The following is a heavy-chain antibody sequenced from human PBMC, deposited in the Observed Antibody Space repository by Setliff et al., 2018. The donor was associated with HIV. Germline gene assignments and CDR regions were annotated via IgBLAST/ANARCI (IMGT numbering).Heavy chain of an antibody. V-gene: IGHV1-2*02. CDR1: GYSFTDYF. J-gene: IGHJ4*02. D-gene: IGHD1-1*01. CDR2: ISPHSGGT. Sequence: ASVKVSCKASGYSFTDYFIHWVRQAPGRGLEWMGWISPHSGGTRTTRTFRGRVTMTRDTSINTAYMELSGVRSDDTAVYFCARQLSNSFDFWGQGALVTVSS. CDR3: ARQLSNSFDF.